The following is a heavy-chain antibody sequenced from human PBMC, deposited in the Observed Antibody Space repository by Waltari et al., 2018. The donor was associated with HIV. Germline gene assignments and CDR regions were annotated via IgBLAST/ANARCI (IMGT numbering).Heavy chain of an antibody. CDR2: ISWNSGSI. D-gene: IGHD6-19*01. V-gene: IGHV3-9*01. CDR3: AKGDSSGWVTSIFDY. Sequence: EVQLVESGGGLVQPGRSLRLSCAASGFTFDDYAMHWVRQAPGKGLEWVSGISWNSGSIGYADSVKGRFTISRDNAKNSLYLQMNSLRAEDTALYYCAKGDSSGWVTSIFDYWGQGTLVTVSS. CDR1: GFTFDDYA. J-gene: IGHJ4*02.